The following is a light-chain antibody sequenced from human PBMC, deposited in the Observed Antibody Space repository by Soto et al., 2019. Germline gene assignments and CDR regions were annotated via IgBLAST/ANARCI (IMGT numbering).Light chain of an antibody. CDR2: GAS. Sequence: IVLPQSPSTLSVSPGERPTLSCGASQNVLSNLAWYQQKPGQAPRLLIYGASTRATGLPARFSGSGSGTEFTLTISALQSEDFAVYYCQQYNNWPQITFGQGTRLEIK. J-gene: IGKJ5*01. V-gene: IGKV3-15*01. CDR3: QQYNNWPQIT. CDR1: QNVLSN.